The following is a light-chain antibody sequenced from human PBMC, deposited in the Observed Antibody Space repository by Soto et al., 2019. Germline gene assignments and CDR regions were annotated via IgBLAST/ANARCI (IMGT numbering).Light chain of an antibody. J-gene: IGKJ2*01. CDR1: QSISSW. V-gene: IGKV1-5*03. Sequence: DIQMTQSPSTLSASVGDRVTITCPASQSISSWLAWYQQKPGKATKLLIYKASSLESGVPSRFSGSGSGTEFTLTISSLQPDDFATYYCQQYNSYSYTFGQGTKLEIK. CDR2: KAS. CDR3: QQYNSYSYT.